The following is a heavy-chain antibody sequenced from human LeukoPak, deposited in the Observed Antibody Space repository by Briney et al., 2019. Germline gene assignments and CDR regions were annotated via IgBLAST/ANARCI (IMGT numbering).Heavy chain of an antibody. Sequence: GGSLRLSCAASGFTFNTYRMNWVRQAPGKGLEWVSSISSSGTYIYYADSVKGRFTISRDNAQNSLFLQMNSLRAEDTAVYYCARALGSCSPPSCYNNWFDPWGQGTLVTVSS. V-gene: IGHV3-21*01. CDR3: ARALGSCSPPSCYNNWFDP. CDR1: GFTFNTYR. J-gene: IGHJ5*02. D-gene: IGHD2-2*02. CDR2: ISSSGTYI.